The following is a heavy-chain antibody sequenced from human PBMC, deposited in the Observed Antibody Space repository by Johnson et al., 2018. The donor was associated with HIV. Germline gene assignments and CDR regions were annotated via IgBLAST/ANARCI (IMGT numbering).Heavy chain of an antibody. Sequence: QVQLVESGGGVVQPGRSLRFSCAASGFTFSSYAMHWVRQAPGKGLEWVAVISYDGSNKYYADSVKGRFTISRDNSKNTLYLQMNSLRAEDTAVYYCARDINYSNYVTDAFDIWGQGTVVTVSS. CDR2: ISYDGSNK. CDR3: ARDINYSNYVTDAFDI. CDR1: GFTFSSYA. D-gene: IGHD4-11*01. J-gene: IGHJ3*02. V-gene: IGHV3-30-3*01.